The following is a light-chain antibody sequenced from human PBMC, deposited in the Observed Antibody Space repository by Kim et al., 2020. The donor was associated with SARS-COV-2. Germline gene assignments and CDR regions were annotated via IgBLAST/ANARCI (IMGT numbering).Light chain of an antibody. Sequence: EIVMTQSPATLSVSPGERATLSCRASQSVSSNLAWYQQKPGQAPRLLIYGVSTRATGIPARFSGSGSGTEFTLTISSRQSEDFAVYYCQQYNNWPPYTFGQGTKLEI. CDR2: GVS. CDR3: QQYNNWPPYT. J-gene: IGKJ2*01. CDR1: QSVSSN. V-gene: IGKV3-15*01.